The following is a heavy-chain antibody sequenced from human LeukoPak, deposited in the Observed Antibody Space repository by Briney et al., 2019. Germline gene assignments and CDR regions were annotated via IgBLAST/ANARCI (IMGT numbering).Heavy chain of an antibody. CDR2: IYYSGST. CDR3: ARSFTYCSGGSCFSY. D-gene: IGHD2-15*01. J-gene: IGHJ4*02. CDR1: GGSISSYY. V-gene: IGHV4-59*01. Sequence: SETLSLTCTVSGGSISSYYWSWIRQPPGKGLEWIGYIYYSGSTNYNPSLKSRVTISVDTSKSQYSLKLSSVTAADTAMYYRARSFTYCSGGSCFSYWGQGTLVTVSS.